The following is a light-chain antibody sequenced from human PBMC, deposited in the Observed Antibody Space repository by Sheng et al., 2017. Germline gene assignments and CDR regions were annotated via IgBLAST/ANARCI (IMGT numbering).Light chain of an antibody. CDR3: MQALQTPYS. CDR2: LGS. J-gene: IGKJ2*03. V-gene: IGKV2-28*01. CDR1: QSLLHSNGHNY. Sequence: DVVMIQSPLSLPVTPGEPASISCRSSQSLLHSNGHNYLSWYVQKPGQSPQVLIYLGSNRASGVPDRFSGSGSGTDFTLKISRVEAEDVGVYYCMQALQTPYSFGQGTKLEIK.